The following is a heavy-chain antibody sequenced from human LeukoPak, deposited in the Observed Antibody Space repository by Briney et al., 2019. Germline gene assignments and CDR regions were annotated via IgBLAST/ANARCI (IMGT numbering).Heavy chain of an antibody. D-gene: IGHD1-1*01. CDR2: ISGSGGST. V-gene: IGHV3-23*01. CDR1: GFPFSDFA. J-gene: IGHJ4*02. Sequence: GGSLRLSCAASGFPFSDFAMIWVRQAPGKGLEWVSAISGSGGSTYYADSVKGRFTISRDNSKNTLYLQMNSLRAEDTAVYYCAKAGPLDPPRVFDYWGQGTLVTVSS. CDR3: AKAGPLDPPRVFDY.